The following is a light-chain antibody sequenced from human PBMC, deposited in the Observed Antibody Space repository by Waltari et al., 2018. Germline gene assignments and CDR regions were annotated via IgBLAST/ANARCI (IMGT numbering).Light chain of an antibody. CDR3: QQYNTWPPST. CDR2: RAS. V-gene: IGKV3-15*01. Sequence: EIVMTQSPAALSVSPGERATLSCRASQYISNNFAWSQHKPSQPPSLLISRASTRATGVPARFSGSGSVTEFSLTISSLQSEDSAIYFCQQYNTWPPSTFGQGTKLEIK. CDR1: QYISNN. J-gene: IGKJ2*02.